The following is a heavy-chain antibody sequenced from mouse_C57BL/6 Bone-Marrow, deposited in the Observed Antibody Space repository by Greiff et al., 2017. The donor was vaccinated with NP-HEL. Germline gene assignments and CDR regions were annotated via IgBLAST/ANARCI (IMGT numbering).Heavy chain of an antibody. D-gene: IGHD2-5*01. J-gene: IGHJ4*01. Sequence: VKLQESGPELVKPGASVKISCKASGYAFSSSWMNWVKQRPGKGLEWIGRIYPGDGDTNYNGKFKGKATLTADKSSSTAYMQLSSLTSEDSAVYFCARYGYYSNYAMDYWGQGTSVTVSS. CDR2: IYPGDGDT. CDR3: ARYGYYSNYAMDY. V-gene: IGHV1-82*01. CDR1: GYAFSSSW.